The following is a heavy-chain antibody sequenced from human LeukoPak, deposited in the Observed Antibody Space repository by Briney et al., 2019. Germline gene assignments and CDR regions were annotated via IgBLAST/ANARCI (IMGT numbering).Heavy chain of an antibody. D-gene: IGHD6-13*01. CDR2: IYTRGST. Sequence: KSSETLSLTCNVSGVSISSSSYDWSWIRQPAGKGLEWIGRIYTRGSTNYNPSLKSRVSMSVDTSKRQFSLKLSSVTAADTAVYYCARLSSSWYQDWYFDLWGRGTLVTVSS. J-gene: IGHJ2*01. CDR3: ARLSSSWYQDWYFDL. V-gene: IGHV4-61*02. CDR1: GVSISSSSYD.